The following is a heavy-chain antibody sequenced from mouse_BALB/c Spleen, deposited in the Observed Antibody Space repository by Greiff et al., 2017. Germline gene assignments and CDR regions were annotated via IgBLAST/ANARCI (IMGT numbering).Heavy chain of an antibody. V-gene: IGHV1-14*01. Sequence: VQLQQSGPELVKPGASVKMSCKASGYTFTSYVMHWVKQKPGQVLEWIGYINPYNDGTKYNEKFKGKATLTSDKSSSTAYMELSSLTSEDSAVYYCAREEDDGYFPYAMDYWGQGTSVTVSS. J-gene: IGHJ4*01. D-gene: IGHD2-3*01. CDR2: INPYNDGT. CDR1: GYTFTSYV. CDR3: AREEDDGYFPYAMDY.